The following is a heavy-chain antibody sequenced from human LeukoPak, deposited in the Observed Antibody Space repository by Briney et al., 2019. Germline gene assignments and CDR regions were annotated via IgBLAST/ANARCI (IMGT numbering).Heavy chain of an antibody. V-gene: IGHV4-30-2*01. D-gene: IGHD2-2*01. Sequence: SETLSLTCAVSGGSISSGGYSWSWIRQPPGKGLEWIGYIYHSGSTYYNPSLKSRVTISVDRSKNQFSLKLSSVTAADTAVYYCASSSTGEGYYYYGMDVWDQGTTVTVSS. CDR2: IYHSGST. CDR3: ASSSTGEGYYYYGMDV. J-gene: IGHJ6*02. CDR1: GGSISSGGYS.